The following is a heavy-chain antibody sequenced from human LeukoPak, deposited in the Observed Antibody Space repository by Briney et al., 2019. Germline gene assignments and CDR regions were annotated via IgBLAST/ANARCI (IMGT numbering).Heavy chain of an antibody. D-gene: IGHD5-18*01. CDR1: GFTFSDYY. CDR2: ISSSGSTM. V-gene: IGHV3-11*01. Sequence: GGSLRLSCAASGFTFSDYYVSWIRQAPGKGLEWVSYISSSGSTMDYADSVKGRFTISRDNAKNSLYLQMNSLRAEDTAVYYCARDRRAMSSYGYSWGQGTLVTVSS. CDR3: ARDRRAMSSYGYS. J-gene: IGHJ4*02.